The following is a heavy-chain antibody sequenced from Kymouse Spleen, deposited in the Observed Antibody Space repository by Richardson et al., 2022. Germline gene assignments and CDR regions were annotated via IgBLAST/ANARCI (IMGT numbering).Heavy chain of an antibody. CDR3: ARGHYYDSSGYLFDY. CDR2: INHSGST. D-gene: IGHD3-22*01. V-gene: IGHV4-34*01. J-gene: IGHJ4*02. Sequence: QVQLQQWGAGLLKPSETLSLTCAVYGGSFSGYYWSWIRQPPGKGLEWIGEINHSGSTNYNPSLKSRVTISVDTSKNQFSLKLSSVTAADTAVYYCARGHYYDSSGYLFDYWGQGTLVTVSS. CDR1: GGSFSGYY.